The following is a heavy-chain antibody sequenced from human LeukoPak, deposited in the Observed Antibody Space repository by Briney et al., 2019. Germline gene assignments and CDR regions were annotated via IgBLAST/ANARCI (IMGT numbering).Heavy chain of an antibody. CDR3: AKDVRSGYFDS. D-gene: IGHD3-22*01. J-gene: IGHJ4*02. V-gene: IGHV3-33*06. CDR1: GFIFNNYG. CDR2: IYSDGSKQ. Sequence: PGGSLRLSCAASGFIFNNYGMHWVRQAPGRGLEWVAVIYSDGSKQNYADSVKGRFTISRDDSKNTVYLQMYSLRADDTAVYYCAKDVRSGYFDSWGQGTLVTVSS.